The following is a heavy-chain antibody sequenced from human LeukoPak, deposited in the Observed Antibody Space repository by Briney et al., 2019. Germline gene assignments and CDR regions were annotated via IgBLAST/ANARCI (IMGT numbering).Heavy chain of an antibody. CDR2: IYTSGST. CDR1: GGSISSGSYY. CDR3: ARDGREWKLLHY. V-gene: IGHV4-61*02. Sequence: SQTLSLTCTVSGGSISSGSYYWSWIRQPAGKGLEWIGRIYTSGSTKYNPSLKSRVTISVDTSKNQFSLKLSSVTAAETAVYYCARDGREWKLLHYWGQRTLVTVSS. J-gene: IGHJ4*02. D-gene: IGHD1-26*01.